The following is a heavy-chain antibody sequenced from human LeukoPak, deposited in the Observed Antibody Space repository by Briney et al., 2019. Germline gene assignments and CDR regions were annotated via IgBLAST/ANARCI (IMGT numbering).Heavy chain of an antibody. CDR1: GFTFSSYG. D-gene: IGHD3-10*01. CDR2: IRYDGSNK. CDR3: AKDGRLGSGSLDY. Sequence: GGSLRLSCAASGFTFSSYGMHWVRQAPGKGLEWVAFIRYDGSNKYYADSVKGRFTISRDNSKNTLYLQMNSLRAEDTAVYYCAKDGRLGSGSLDYWGQGTLVTVSS. V-gene: IGHV3-30*02. J-gene: IGHJ4*02.